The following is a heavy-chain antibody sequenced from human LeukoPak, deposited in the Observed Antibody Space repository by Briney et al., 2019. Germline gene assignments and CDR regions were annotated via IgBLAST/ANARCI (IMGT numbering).Heavy chain of an antibody. D-gene: IGHD6-25*01. Sequence: SETLSLTCTVSGGSISSSSYYWGWIRQPPGKGLEWIGNIYYSGSTYYSSSLKSRVIISVDTSKNQFSLKLSSVTAADTAVYYCARDKQRRMDVWGKGTTVTISS. J-gene: IGHJ6*04. CDR3: ARDKQRRMDV. CDR1: GGSISSSSYY. CDR2: IYYSGST. V-gene: IGHV4-39*07.